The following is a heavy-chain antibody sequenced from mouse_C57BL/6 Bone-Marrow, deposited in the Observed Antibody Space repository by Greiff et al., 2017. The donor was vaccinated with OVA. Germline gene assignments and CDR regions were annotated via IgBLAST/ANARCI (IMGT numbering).Heavy chain of an antibody. CDR1: GFTFSDYG. V-gene: IGHV5-15*01. CDR2: ISNLAYSI. Sequence: EVQLQQSGGGLVQPGGSLKLSCAASGFTFSDYGMAWVRQAPRKGPEWVAFISNLAYSIYYADTVTGRFTISRENAKNTLYLEMSSLRSEDTAMYYCATMVTTRAMDYWGQGTSVTVSS. J-gene: IGHJ4*01. CDR3: ATMVTTRAMDY. D-gene: IGHD2-2*01.